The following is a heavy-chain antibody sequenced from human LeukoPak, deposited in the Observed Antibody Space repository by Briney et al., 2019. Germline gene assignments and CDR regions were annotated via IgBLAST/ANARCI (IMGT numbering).Heavy chain of an antibody. Sequence: PGGSLRLSCAASGFTFSSYSMTWVRQAPGKGLEWVSFISDSGSAIYYADSVKGRFTISRDNAKNSLYLQMNSLRDEDTAMHYCARDPNYYDTSGYWQGAFDIWGQGTMVTVSS. CDR3: ARDPNYYDTSGYWQGAFDI. J-gene: IGHJ3*02. D-gene: IGHD3-22*01. CDR1: GFTFSSYS. CDR2: ISDSGSAI. V-gene: IGHV3-48*02.